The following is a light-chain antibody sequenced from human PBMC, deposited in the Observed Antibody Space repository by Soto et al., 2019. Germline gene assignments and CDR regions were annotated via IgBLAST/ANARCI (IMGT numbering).Light chain of an antibody. CDR1: ETITDF. Sequence: DIQMTQSPPSLSASVGDRVTITCRASETITDFLNWYQLKPGKAPKLLIYSASNLQPGVPSRFSCSGYGTDFTLTLSGLQHEDSATYYCQQNFSPFVTFGAGTKVEV. CDR2: SAS. V-gene: IGKV1-39*01. J-gene: IGKJ4*01. CDR3: QQNFSPFVT.